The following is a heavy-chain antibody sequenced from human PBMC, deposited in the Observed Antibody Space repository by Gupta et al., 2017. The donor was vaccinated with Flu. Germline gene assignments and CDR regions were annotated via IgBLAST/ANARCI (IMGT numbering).Heavy chain of an antibody. J-gene: IGHJ6*03. CDR3: ARTAHDPRKYETYYYYMDV. CDR2: IIPIFGTA. Sequence: QVQLVQSGAEVKKPGSSVKVSCKASGGTFSSYAISWVRQAPGQGLEWMGGIIPIFGTANYAQKFQGRVTITADKSTSTAYMELSSLRSEDTAVYYCARTAHDPRKYETYYYYMDVWGKGTTVTVSS. D-gene: IGHD2-2*01. V-gene: IGHV1-69*06. CDR1: GGTFSSYA.